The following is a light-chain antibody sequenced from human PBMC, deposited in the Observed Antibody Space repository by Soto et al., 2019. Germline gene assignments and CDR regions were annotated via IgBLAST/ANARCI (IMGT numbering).Light chain of an antibody. V-gene: IGLV1-40*01. CDR2: GNT. J-gene: IGLJ3*02. CDR1: SSNIGAPYN. Sequence: QSVLTQPPSVSGAPGQRVTISCTGGSSNIGAPYNVHWYQHLPGTAPKLLIYGNTNRPSGVPDRFSGSKSGTSASLAITGLQPEDEADYYCQSFDLSQTWVFGGGTKLTVL. CDR3: QSFDLSQTWV.